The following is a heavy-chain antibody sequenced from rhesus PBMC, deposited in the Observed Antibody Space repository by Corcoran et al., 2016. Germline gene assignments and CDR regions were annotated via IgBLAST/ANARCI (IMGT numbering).Heavy chain of an antibody. Sequence: QVQLQESGPGLVKPSETLSLTCAVSGGSFSRYWWSWVRQPPGKGQEWIGEINGNSGGTNYNPALKSRVTLSVDTSKNQLSRKLSSVTTADTAVYYCARGYSYSYWGQGVLVTVSS. D-gene: IGHD5-36*02. CDR3: ARGYSYSY. CDR1: GGSFSRYW. CDR2: INGNSGGT. J-gene: IGHJ4*01. V-gene: IGHV4-80*01.